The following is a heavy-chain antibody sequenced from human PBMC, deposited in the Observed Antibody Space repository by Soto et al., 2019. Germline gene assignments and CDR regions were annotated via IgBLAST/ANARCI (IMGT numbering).Heavy chain of an antibody. V-gene: IGHV1-18*04. Sequence: AAVKVSCKASGFGLINYGFTWVRQAPGQGLEWMGWISAYNGNTIYAQNLQGRLNMTRDTSTSTAYMELRSLRSDDTAVYYCARLGVNTSVYYYTMDVWGQGNTVTVSS. CDR2: ISAYNGNT. CDR3: ARLGVNTSVYYYTMDV. J-gene: IGHJ6*02. CDR1: GFGLINYG. D-gene: IGHD4-4*01.